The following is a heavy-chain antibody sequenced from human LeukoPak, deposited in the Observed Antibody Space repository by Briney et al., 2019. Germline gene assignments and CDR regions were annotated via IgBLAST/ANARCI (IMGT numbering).Heavy chain of an antibody. CDR3: ARMTYYYDSSPPFDY. J-gene: IGHJ4*02. Sequence: SETLSLTCTVSGGSISSYYWSWIRQPPGKGLEWIGYIYYSGSTNYNPSLKSRVTISVDTSKNQFSLKLSSVTAADTAVYYCARMTYYYDSSPPFDYWGREPWSPSPQ. D-gene: IGHD3-22*01. CDR1: GGSISSYY. CDR2: IYYSGST. V-gene: IGHV4-59*01.